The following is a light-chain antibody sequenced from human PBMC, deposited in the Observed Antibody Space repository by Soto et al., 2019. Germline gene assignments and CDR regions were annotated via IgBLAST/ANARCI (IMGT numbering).Light chain of an antibody. CDR1: QDITNH. CDR2: DAS. CDR3: QQFNNLPPYT. V-gene: IGKV1-33*01. J-gene: IGKJ2*01. Sequence: GDRVTITCQASQDITNHLNWYQQKPGKAPNLLIYDASKLERGVPSRFSGSGSGTDFTFSISSLQPEDTATYYCQQFNNLPPYTFGQGTKLEIK.